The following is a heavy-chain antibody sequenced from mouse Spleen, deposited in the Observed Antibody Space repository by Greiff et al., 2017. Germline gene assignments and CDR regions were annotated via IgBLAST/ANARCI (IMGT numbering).Heavy chain of an antibody. Sequence: VQGVESGAELARPGASVKMSCKASGYTFTSYTMHWVKQRPGQGMEWIGYINPSSGYTKYNQKFKDKATLTADKSSSTAYMQLSSLTSEDSAVYYCARSGYGDYVRTCFDYWGQGTTLTVSS. CDR3: ARSGYGDYVRTCFDY. CDR1: GYTFTSYT. CDR2: INPSSGYT. J-gene: IGHJ2*01. D-gene: IGHD2-13*01. V-gene: IGHV1-4*01.